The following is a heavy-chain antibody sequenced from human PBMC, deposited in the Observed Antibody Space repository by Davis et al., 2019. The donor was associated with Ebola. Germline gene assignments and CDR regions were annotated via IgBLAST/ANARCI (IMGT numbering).Heavy chain of an antibody. V-gene: IGHV3-11*06. CDR1: GFTFSDYY. Sequence: GGSLRLSCAASGFTFSDYYMSWIRQAPGKGLEWVSSISSSSSYIYYADSVKGRFTISRDNAKNSLYLQMNSLRAEDTAVYYCARDGPPDIVVVPAAIFAVADAFDIWGQGTMVTVSS. CDR2: ISSSSSYI. J-gene: IGHJ3*02. D-gene: IGHD2-2*02. CDR3: ARDGPPDIVVVPAAIFAVADAFDI.